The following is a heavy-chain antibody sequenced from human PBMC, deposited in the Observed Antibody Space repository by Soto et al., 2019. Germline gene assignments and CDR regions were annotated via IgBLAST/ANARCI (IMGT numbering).Heavy chain of an antibody. J-gene: IGHJ6*02. CDR2: IWYDGSNK. CDR1: GFTFSSYG. D-gene: IGHD3-10*01. Sequence: QVQLVESGGGVVQPGRSLRLSCAASGFTFSSYGMHWVRQAPGKGLEWVAVIWYDGSNKYYADSVKGRFTISRDNSKNPLYLQMNSLRAEDTAVYYCARGGYYYGSGKGMDVWGQGTTVTVSS. CDR3: ARGGYYYGSGKGMDV. V-gene: IGHV3-33*01.